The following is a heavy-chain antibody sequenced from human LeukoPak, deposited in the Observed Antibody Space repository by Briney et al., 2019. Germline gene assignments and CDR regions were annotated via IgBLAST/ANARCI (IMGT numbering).Heavy chain of an antibody. CDR2: IPYDGSNK. V-gene: IGHV3-30*18. D-gene: IGHD5-12*01. Sequence: PGGSLRLSCAASGFTFSSYSMNWVRQAPGKGLEWVAVIPYDGSNKYYADSVKGRFTISRDNSKNTLYLQMTSLRAEDTAVYHCVKDRDSGYDSLDYWGQGTLVTVSS. J-gene: IGHJ4*02. CDR3: VKDRDSGYDSLDY. CDR1: GFTFSSYS.